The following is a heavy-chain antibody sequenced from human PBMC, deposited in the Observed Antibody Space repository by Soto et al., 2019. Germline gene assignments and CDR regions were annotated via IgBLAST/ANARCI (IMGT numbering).Heavy chain of an antibody. CDR2: ISGSGGST. Sequence: EVQLLESGGSLVQPGGSLRLSCAASGFTFSRYAMSWVRQAPGKGLEWVSAISGSGGSTYYADSVKGRFTISRDNSKNTLYLQMNSLRAEDTAVYYCAKFERVGSRGYSHGHFDYWGQGTLVTVSS. CDR3: AKFERVGSRGYSHGHFDY. V-gene: IGHV3-23*01. CDR1: GFTFSRYA. J-gene: IGHJ4*02. D-gene: IGHD5-18*01.